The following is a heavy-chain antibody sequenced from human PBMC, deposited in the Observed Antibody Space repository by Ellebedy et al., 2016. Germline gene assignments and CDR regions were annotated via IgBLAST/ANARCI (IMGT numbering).Heavy chain of an antibody. CDR3: ARDPLLGDYSNHWFDP. Sequence: SETLSLTCAVSGGSISSSSYYWGWIRQPPGTGLEWIGSIYYSGSTYYNPSLKSRVTISVDTSKNQVSLKLSSVTAADTAVYYCARDPLLGDYSNHWFDPWGQGTLVTVSS. CDR1: GGSISSSSYY. V-gene: IGHV4-39*07. J-gene: IGHJ5*02. CDR2: IYYSGST. D-gene: IGHD4-11*01.